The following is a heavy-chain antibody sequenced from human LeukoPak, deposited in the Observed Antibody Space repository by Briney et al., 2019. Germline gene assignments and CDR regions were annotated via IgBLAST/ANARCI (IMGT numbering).Heavy chain of an antibody. CDR2: IKQHGTEK. V-gene: IGHV3-7*01. CDR3: AMNHDY. J-gene: IGHJ4*02. Sequence: GGSLRLSCTASGFTFSPYWMTWVRQAPGKGLEWVASIKQHGTEKYYVDSVKGRFTVSRDNTNNSLYLQMNSLRAEDTAVYYCAMNHDYWGQGTLVTVSS. CDR1: GFTFSPYW.